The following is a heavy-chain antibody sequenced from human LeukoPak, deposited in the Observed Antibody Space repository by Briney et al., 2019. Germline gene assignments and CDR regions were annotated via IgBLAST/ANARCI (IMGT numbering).Heavy chain of an antibody. V-gene: IGHV3-74*01. CDR2: IKTDGSDR. J-gene: IGHJ4*02. CDR3: VRDFLTVTTNDY. D-gene: IGHD4-11*01. Sequence: GGSLGLSCVVSGFTLSDYWMHWVRKAPGKGLVWVSGIKTDGSDRRYADFVKGRFTISRDNAKNTLYLQMNSLRAEDTAVYYCVRDFLTVTTNDYWGQGTLVTVSS. CDR1: GFTLSDYW.